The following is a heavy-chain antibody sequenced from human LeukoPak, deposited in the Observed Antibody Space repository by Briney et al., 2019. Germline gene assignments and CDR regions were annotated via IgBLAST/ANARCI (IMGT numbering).Heavy chain of an antibody. CDR3: ARDLKGVYFDY. D-gene: IGHD3-16*01. J-gene: IGHJ4*01. V-gene: IGHV4-4*07. CDR1: GVSISPEF. Sequence: SETLSLTCSVSGVSISPEFWSWIRQPAGKGLEWIGRIFTSGSTSYNPSLKSRVNMSIDTSKNQFSLRLSSVTAADTAVYYCARDLKGVYFDYWGHGILVTVSS. CDR2: IFTSGST.